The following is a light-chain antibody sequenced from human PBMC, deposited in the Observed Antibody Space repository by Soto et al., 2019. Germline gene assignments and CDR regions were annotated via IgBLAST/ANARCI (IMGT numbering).Light chain of an antibody. CDR1: QSISSW. CDR2: KAS. V-gene: IGKV1-5*03. J-gene: IGKJ1*01. Sequence: DIQMTQSPSTLSASVGDRVTITCRASQSISSWLAWYQQKPGKAPKLLIYKASSLESGVPSRFSGSGSGTEFTLTISCLQADDLATYYCQQYDSFPRTFGQGTNVEIK. CDR3: QQYDSFPRT.